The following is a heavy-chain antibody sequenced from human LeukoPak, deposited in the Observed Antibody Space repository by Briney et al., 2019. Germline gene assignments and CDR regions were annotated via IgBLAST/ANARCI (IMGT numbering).Heavy chain of an antibody. J-gene: IGHJ4*02. CDR2: VYHSGST. D-gene: IGHD3-10*01. CDR1: GDSISTNHW. V-gene: IGHV4-4*02. Sequence: SETLSLTCAVSGDSISTNHWWSWVRQPPGKGLEWIGEVYHSGSTNYNPSLKSRVTISVDKSKNLFSLKLTSVTAADTAMYYCARHRGSVLRVDYWGQGTLVTVSS. CDR3: ARHRGSVLRVDY.